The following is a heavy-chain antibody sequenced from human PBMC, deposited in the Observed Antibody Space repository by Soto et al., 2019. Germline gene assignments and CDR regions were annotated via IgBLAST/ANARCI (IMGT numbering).Heavy chain of an antibody. Sequence: GGSLRLSCAASGFTFSSYSMNWVRQAPGKGLEWVSSISSSSSYIYYADSVKGRFTISRDNAKNSLYLQMNSLRAEDTAVYYCARDQEDIVVVPAASNTTYYYYYGMDVWGQGTTVTVSS. CDR2: ISSSSSYI. V-gene: IGHV3-21*01. CDR1: GFTFSSYS. D-gene: IGHD2-2*01. J-gene: IGHJ6*02. CDR3: ARDQEDIVVVPAASNTTYYYYYGMDV.